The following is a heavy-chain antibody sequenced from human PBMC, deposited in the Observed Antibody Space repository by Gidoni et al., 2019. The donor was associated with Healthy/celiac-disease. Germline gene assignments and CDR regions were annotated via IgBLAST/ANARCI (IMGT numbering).Heavy chain of an antibody. V-gene: IGHV4-31*03. CDR2: IYYSGST. CDR1: GGSSSRGGYY. Sequence: QVQLQESGPGLVKPSQTLSLTCTVTGGSSSRGGYYWSWIRQHHGKGLEWIGYIYYSGSTYYNPSLKSRVTISVDTSKNQFSLKLSSVTAADTAVYYCARVFAGYSSYYYMDVWGKGTTVTVSS. D-gene: IGHD3-9*01. CDR3: ARVFAGYSSYYYMDV. J-gene: IGHJ6*03.